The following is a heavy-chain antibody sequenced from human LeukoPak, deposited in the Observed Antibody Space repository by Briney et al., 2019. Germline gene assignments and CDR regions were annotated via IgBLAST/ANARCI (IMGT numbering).Heavy chain of an antibody. D-gene: IGHD3-22*01. Sequence: GGSLRLSCAASGFTFSSYEMNWVRQAPGKGLEWVSYISSSGSTIYYADSVKGRFTISRDNAKNPLYLQMNSLRAEDTAVYYCARDLAHYSDTSGYPGDAFDLWGHGTMVTVSS. CDR2: ISSSGSTI. V-gene: IGHV3-48*03. CDR3: ARDLAHYSDTSGYPGDAFDL. J-gene: IGHJ3*01. CDR1: GFTFSSYE.